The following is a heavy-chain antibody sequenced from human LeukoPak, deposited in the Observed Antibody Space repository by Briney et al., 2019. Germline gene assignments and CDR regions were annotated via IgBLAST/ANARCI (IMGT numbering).Heavy chain of an antibody. CDR1: GYTCTSYY. D-gene: IGHD3-3*01. CDR2: INPSGGST. Sequence: AASVKVSCKASGYTCTSYYMHWVRQAPGQGLERVGIINPSGGSTSYAQKCQGRVTMDRDTCTSTVYMELSSLRSEDTAVYYCAKDCPSLFYDFWSGGAALYFDYWGQGTLVTVSS. V-gene: IGHV1-46*01. CDR3: AKDCPSLFYDFWSGGAALYFDY. J-gene: IGHJ4*02.